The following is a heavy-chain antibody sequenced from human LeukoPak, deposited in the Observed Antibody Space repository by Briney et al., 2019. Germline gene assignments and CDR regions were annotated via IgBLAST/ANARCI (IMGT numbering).Heavy chain of an antibody. V-gene: IGHV4-59*01. D-gene: IGHD1-26*01. CDR1: GGSISSYY. CDR2: IYYSGST. J-gene: IGHJ4*02. Sequence: SETLSLTCTVSGGSISSYYWSWIRQPPGEGLEWIGYIYYSGSTNYNPSLKSRVTISVDTSKNQFSLKLSSVTAADTAVYYCASSLASGSYFYYFDYWGQGTLVTVSS. CDR3: ASSLASGSYFYYFDY.